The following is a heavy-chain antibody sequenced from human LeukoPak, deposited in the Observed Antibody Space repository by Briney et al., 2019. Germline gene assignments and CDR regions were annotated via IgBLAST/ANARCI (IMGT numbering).Heavy chain of an antibody. V-gene: IGHV3-43*01. CDR1: GFTFDTYS. Sequence: PGGSLRLSCAASGFTFDTYSMRWVRQAPGGGLAWVSLIYRRGHRTLYADSVEGRFTISRDNSRNSLYLHMSSLRTEDTALYYCVKEVIYISWVSFDSWGRGTLVTVSS. J-gene: IGHJ4*02. CDR3: VKEVIYISWVSFDS. CDR2: IYRRGHRT. D-gene: IGHD5-12*01.